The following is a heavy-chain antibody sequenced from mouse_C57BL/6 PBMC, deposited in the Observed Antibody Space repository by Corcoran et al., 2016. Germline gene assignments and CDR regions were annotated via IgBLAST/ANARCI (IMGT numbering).Heavy chain of an antibody. CDR3: ASPLLLRLASLEV. V-gene: IGHV1-26*01. Sequence: EVQLQQSGPELVKPGASVKISCKASGYTFTDYYMNWVKQSHGKSLEWIGDINPNNGGTSYNQKFKGKATLTVDKSSSTAYMELRSLTSEDSAVYYFASPLLLRLASLEVLGTGTTVTVSS. D-gene: IGHD1-1*01. J-gene: IGHJ1*03. CDR2: INPNNGGT. CDR1: GYTFTDYY.